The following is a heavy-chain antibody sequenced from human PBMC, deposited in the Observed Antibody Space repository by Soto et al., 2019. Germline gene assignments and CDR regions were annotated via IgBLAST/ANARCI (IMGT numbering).Heavy chain of an antibody. CDR3: ARVPDR. J-gene: IGHJ5*02. CDR2: IYHSGST. CDR1: GVSISSGGYS. Sequence: QLQLQESGSGLVKPSQTLSLTCAVSGVSISSGGYSWSWIRQPSGKGLEWIGYIYHSGSTYYNPSLKSRVTISVDRSKNQFSLKLSSVTAAYTAVYYCARVPDRWGQGTLVTVSS. V-gene: IGHV4-30-2*01. D-gene: IGHD2-2*01.